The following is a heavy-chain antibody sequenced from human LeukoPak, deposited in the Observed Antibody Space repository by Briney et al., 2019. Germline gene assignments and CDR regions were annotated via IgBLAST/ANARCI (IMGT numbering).Heavy chain of an antibody. J-gene: IGHJ4*02. CDR1: GFTVSSNY. CDR2: IYSGGST. D-gene: IGHD6-6*01. CDR3: ARGSGSSSDY. Sequence: GSLILSCAASGFTVSSNYMSLVRQAPGEGLEWVSVIYSGGSTYYADSVKGRFTISRDNSKNTLYLQMNSLRAEDTAVYYCARGSGSSSDYWGQGTLVTVSS. V-gene: IGHV3-53*01.